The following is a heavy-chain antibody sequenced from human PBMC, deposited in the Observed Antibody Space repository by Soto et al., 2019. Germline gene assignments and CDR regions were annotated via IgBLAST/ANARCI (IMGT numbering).Heavy chain of an antibody. V-gene: IGHV3-30*18. CDR2: ISYDGSNK. D-gene: IGHD4-17*01. CDR3: AKDRTGGAYGDYPGYYYGMDV. J-gene: IGHJ6*02. Sequence: PGGSLRLSCAASGFTFSSYGMHWVRQAPGKGLAWVAVISYDGSNKYYADSVKGRFTISRDNSKNTLYLQMNSLRAEDTAVYYCAKDRTGGAYGDYPGYYYGMDVWGQGTTVTVSS. CDR1: GFTFSSYG.